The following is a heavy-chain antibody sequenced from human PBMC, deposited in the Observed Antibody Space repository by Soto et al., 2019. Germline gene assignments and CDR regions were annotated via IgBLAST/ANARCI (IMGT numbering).Heavy chain of an antibody. J-gene: IGHJ6*03. D-gene: IGHD1-7*01. CDR2: IYYSGST. CDR1: GGSISSYY. CDR3: ASLEKRHNWNYPYYHYMDV. V-gene: IGHV4-59*01. Sequence: SETLSLTCTVSGGSISSYYWSWIRQPPGKGLEWIGYIYYSGSTNYNPSLKSRVTISVDTSKNQFSLKLSSVTAADTAVYYCASLEKRHNWNYPYYHYMDVWGKGTTVTVSS.